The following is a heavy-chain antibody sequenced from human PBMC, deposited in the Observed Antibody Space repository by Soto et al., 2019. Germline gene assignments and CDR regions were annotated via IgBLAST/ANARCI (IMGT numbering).Heavy chain of an antibody. CDR3: ARDESWSSFDY. V-gene: IGHV4-31*03. CDR1: GGSISSGGYY. J-gene: IGHJ4*02. CDR2: IYYSGST. D-gene: IGHD3-10*01. Sequence: QVQLQESGPGLVKPSQTLSLTCTVSGGSISSGGYYWSWIRQPPGKGLEWIGYIYYSGSTYFIPSLKSRVTISVDTSKIQCSLKLSSVTAADKAVYYCARDESWSSFDYWGQGTLVTVSS.